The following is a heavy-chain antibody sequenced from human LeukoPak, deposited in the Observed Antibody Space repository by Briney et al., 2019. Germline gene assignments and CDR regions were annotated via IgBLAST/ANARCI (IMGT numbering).Heavy chain of an antibody. CDR3: AKVPLRYFDWLPFDY. V-gene: IGHV3-30*18. D-gene: IGHD3-9*01. CDR2: ISYDGSNK. J-gene: IGHJ4*02. Sequence: GRSLRLSCAASGFTFSSYGMHWVRQAPGKGLEWVAVISYDGSNKYYADSVKGRFTISRDNSKNTLYLQMNSLTAEDTAVYYCAKVPLRYFDWLPFDYWGQGTLVTVSS. CDR1: GFTFSSYG.